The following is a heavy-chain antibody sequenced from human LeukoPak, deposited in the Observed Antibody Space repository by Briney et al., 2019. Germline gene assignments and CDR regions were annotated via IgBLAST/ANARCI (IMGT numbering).Heavy chain of an antibody. J-gene: IGHJ4*02. Sequence: ASVKVSCKASGYTFTSYDINWVRQATGQGLEWMGWISAYNGDTNYARNLQGRVTMTTDTSTSTAYMELSSLRSEDTAVYYCARYSSFIAAAGSDYWGQGTLVTVSS. D-gene: IGHD6-13*01. V-gene: IGHV1-18*01. CDR2: ISAYNGDT. CDR3: ARYSSFIAAAGSDY. CDR1: GYTFTSYD.